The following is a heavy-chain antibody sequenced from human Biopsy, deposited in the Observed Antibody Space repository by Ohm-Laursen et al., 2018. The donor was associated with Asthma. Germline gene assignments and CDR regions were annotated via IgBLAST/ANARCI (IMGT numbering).Heavy chain of an antibody. J-gene: IGHJ5*02. D-gene: IGHD3-3*01. CDR2: IYYSGST. CDR1: GGSISSSSYY. Sequence: SETLSLTCTVSGGSISSSSYYWGWIRQPPGKGLEWIGSIYYSGSTYYNPSLKSRVTISVDTSKNQFSLKLSSVTAADTAVYYCARFTASITIFGVVSNWFDPWGQGTLVTVSS. CDR3: ARFTASITIFGVVSNWFDP. V-gene: IGHV4-39*01.